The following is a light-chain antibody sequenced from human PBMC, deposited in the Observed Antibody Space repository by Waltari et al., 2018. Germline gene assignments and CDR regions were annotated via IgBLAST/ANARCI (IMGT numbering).Light chain of an antibody. V-gene: IGKV3-15*01. CDR2: DAS. J-gene: IGKJ2*01. Sequence: DIVLTQSPATLSVSPGGRATLSCRASQSGTTNLAWYQQRPGQAPSLLIYDASTRATGVPARFSGSGSGTEFTLTISSLQSTDFAVYYCQQYDDWSFGQGTKLEIK. CDR1: QSGTTN. CDR3: QQYDDWS.